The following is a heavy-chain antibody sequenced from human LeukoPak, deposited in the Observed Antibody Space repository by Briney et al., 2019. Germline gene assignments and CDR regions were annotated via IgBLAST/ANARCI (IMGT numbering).Heavy chain of an antibody. CDR3: ARGPLRGKHLDV. D-gene: IGHD4-17*01. V-gene: IGHV1-46*01. CDR2: IKPSGDHT. CDR1: GYTFTSYN. Sequence: VASVKVSCKTSGYTFTSYNLHWVRQAPGQRLEWMGIIKPSGDHTNYAQKFQDRVTMTRGTSASTVYMELSSLKSEDTAVYYCARGPLRGKHLDVWGKGTTVTVSS. J-gene: IGHJ6*04.